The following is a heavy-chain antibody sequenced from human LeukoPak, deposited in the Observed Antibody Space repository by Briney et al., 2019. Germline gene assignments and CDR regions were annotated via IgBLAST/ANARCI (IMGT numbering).Heavy chain of an antibody. CDR3: ARDKDGYSRGGYYFDY. Sequence: SQTLSLTCTVSGGSISSGDYYWSWTRQPPGKGLEWLGYIYYSGSTYYNPSLKSRITISVDTSKSQFSLKLSSVTAADTAVYYCARDKDGYSRGGYYFDYWGQGTLVTVSS. J-gene: IGHJ4*02. D-gene: IGHD5-24*01. V-gene: IGHV4-30-4*01. CDR1: GGSISSGDYY. CDR2: IYYSGST.